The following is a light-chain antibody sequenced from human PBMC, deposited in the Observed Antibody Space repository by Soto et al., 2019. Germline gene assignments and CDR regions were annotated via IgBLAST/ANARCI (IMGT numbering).Light chain of an antibody. CDR1: QSVTSNY. J-gene: IGKJ4*01. V-gene: IGKV3-20*01. CDR3: QQYGSSPLT. CDR2: GAS. Sequence: IVLTQSPGTLSLCPGERATLSCRASQSVTSNYLAWYQQKPGQAPRLLFFGASIRATGIPDRFSGGGSGTDFTLTISKLEPEDFAVYYCQQYGSSPLTFGGGTKVDIK.